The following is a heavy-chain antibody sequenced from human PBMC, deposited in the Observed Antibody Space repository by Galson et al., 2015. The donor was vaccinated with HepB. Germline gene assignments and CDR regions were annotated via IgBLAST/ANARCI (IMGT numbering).Heavy chain of an antibody. Sequence: SLRLSCAASGFTFSDFYMNWIRQAPGKGLEWVSYISGTSTFTDYADSVKGRFTISRDNAKNSLYLQMNSLRAEDTAVYYCVRDRAYNGSLTGYYFDYWGQGTLVTVSS. CDR2: ISGTSTFT. CDR1: GFTFSDFY. D-gene: IGHD1-26*01. V-gene: IGHV3-11*06. J-gene: IGHJ4*02. CDR3: VRDRAYNGSLTGYYFDY.